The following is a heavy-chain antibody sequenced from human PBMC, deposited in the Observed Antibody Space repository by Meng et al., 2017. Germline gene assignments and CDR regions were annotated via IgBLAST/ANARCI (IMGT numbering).Heavy chain of an antibody. CDR2: IIPILGTA. Sequence: VRPVQSGAEVKQPGSTPKASCNASGRTFGSYAIRGVRQAPGYGLEWMGRIIPILGTANNAQKVKGRVTITTEESTSTAYMELSSLRSEETAVYYCATHSNYYDSSGYFGALRSWGQGTLVTVSS. CDR1: GRTFGSYA. D-gene: IGHD3-22*01. V-gene: IGHV1-69*05. CDR3: ATHSNYYDSSGYFGALRS. J-gene: IGHJ5*02.